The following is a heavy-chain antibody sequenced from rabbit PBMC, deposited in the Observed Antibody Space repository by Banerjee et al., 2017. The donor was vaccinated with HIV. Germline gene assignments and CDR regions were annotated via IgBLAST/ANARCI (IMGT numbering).Heavy chain of an antibody. CDR3: ARDLAGVTGWNFGL. V-gene: IGHV1S45*01. Sequence: QEQLEEYGGDLVKPEGSLTLTCTASGFSFSSSYWMCWVRQAPGKGLEWIGSISDGSSGHTHYASWAKGRFTISKASSTTVTLQMTSLTAADTATYFCARDLAGVTGWNFGLWGQGTLVTVS. CDR2: ISDGSSGHT. J-gene: IGHJ3*01. D-gene: IGHD4-1*01. CDR1: GFSFSSSYW.